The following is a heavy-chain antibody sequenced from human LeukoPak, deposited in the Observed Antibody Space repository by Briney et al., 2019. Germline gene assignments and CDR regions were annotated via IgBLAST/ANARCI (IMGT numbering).Heavy chain of an antibody. CDR2: IYYSGSP. Sequence: SQTLSLTCTVSGGSISSGDYYWRWIRQPPGKGLEWIGYIYYSGSPYYNPSLKSRVTISVDTSKNQFSLKLSSVTAADTAVYYCARGGLGGYFDWSDTDTWGQGTLVTVSS. V-gene: IGHV4-30-4*08. J-gene: IGHJ5*02. D-gene: IGHD3-9*01. CDR1: GGSISSGDYY. CDR3: ARGGLGGYFDWSDTDT.